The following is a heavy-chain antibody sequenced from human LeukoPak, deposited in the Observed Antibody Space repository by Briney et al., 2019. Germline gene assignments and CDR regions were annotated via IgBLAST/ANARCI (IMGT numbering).Heavy chain of an antibody. Sequence: QPGRSLRLSCAASGFTFSSYGMHWVRQAPGKGLEWVAVIWYDGSNKYYADSVKGRFTISRDNSKNTLYLQMNSLRAEDTAVYYCAKVNYYGSGSYFRRGGYYFDYWGQGTLVTVSS. CDR3: AKVNYYGSGSYFRRGGYYFDY. CDR1: GFTFSSYG. D-gene: IGHD3-10*01. J-gene: IGHJ4*02. CDR2: IWYDGSNK. V-gene: IGHV3-33*06.